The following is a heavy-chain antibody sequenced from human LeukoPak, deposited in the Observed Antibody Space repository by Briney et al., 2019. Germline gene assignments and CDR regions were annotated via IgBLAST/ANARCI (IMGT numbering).Heavy chain of an antibody. D-gene: IGHD6-19*01. V-gene: IGHV1-18*01. Sequence: ASVKVSCKASGYTFTSYGISWVRQAPGQGLEWMGWISAYNGNTNYAQKLQGRVTMTTDTSTSTAYMELSRLRSDDTAVYYCAREGKRKAGYSSGWYSGAFDIWGQGTVVTVSS. J-gene: IGHJ3*02. CDR2: ISAYNGNT. CDR3: AREGKRKAGYSSGWYSGAFDI. CDR1: GYTFTSYG.